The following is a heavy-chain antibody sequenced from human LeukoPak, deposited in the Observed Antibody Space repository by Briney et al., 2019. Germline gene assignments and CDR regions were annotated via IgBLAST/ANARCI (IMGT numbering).Heavy chain of an antibody. CDR2: MNPNSGNT. CDR1: GYTFTSYD. Sequence: GASVKVSCKASGYTFTSYDINWVRQATGQGLEWMGWMNPNSGNTGSAQKFQGRVTITRNTSISTAYMELSSLRSEDTAVYYCAIIPQGYCTNGVCFDFDYWGQGTLVTVSS. D-gene: IGHD2-8*01. V-gene: IGHV1-8*03. CDR3: AIIPQGYCTNGVCFDFDY. J-gene: IGHJ4*02.